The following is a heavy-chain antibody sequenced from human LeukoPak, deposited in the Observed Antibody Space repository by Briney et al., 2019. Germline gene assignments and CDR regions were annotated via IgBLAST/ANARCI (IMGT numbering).Heavy chain of an antibody. CDR1: GYRFTSYW. D-gene: IGHD3-22*01. V-gene: IGHV5-51*01. Sequence: PGESLKISCKGSGYRFTSYWIGWVRQMPGKGLEWMGIIYPGDSDTRYSPSFQGQVTISADKSISTAYLQWSSLKASDTAMYYCARLAGYYDSSGVDLYYFDYWGQGTLVTVSS. J-gene: IGHJ4*02. CDR2: IYPGDSDT. CDR3: ARLAGYYDSSGVDLYYFDY.